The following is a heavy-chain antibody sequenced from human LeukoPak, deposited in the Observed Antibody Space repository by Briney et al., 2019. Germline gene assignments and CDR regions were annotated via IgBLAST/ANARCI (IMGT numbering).Heavy chain of an antibody. CDR2: TGLNSVNT. CDR3: AKGDDIVKHPTRAYYFDT. CDR1: GFTFSRHA. D-gene: IGHD2-21*01. V-gene: IGHV3-23*01. J-gene: IGHJ4*02. Sequence: GGSLRLSCAASGFTFSRHAMSWVRQAPGKGLEWVSTTGLNSVNTLCAESVQGRFSISRDNSKNTLDLQMDNLRVDDTAVYYCAKGDDIVKHPTRAYYFDTWGQGTLVTVSS.